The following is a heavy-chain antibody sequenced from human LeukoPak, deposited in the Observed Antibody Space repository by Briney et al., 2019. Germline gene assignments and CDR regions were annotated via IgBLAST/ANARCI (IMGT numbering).Heavy chain of an antibody. CDR2: IYYSGST. V-gene: IGHV4-59*12. CDR3: ARGGSSRGYYYYMDV. Sequence: SETLSLTCTVSGGSISSYYWSWIRQPPGKGLEWIGYIYYSGSTNYNPSLKSRVTISVDTSKNQFSLKLSSVTAADTAVYYCARGGSSRGYYYYMDVWGKGTTVTVSS. CDR1: GGSISSYY. J-gene: IGHJ6*03. D-gene: IGHD2-15*01.